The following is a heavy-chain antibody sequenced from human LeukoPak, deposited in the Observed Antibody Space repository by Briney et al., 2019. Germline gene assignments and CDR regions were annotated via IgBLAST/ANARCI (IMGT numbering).Heavy chain of an antibody. J-gene: IGHJ4*02. D-gene: IGHD6-13*01. CDR2: IYCSGST. CDR3: AGGDMGIAAAGFDY. CDR1: GGSISSYY. V-gene: IGHV4-59*01. Sequence: KTSETLSLTCTVSGGSISSYYWSWIRQPPGKGLEWIGYIYCSGSTNYNPSLKSRVTISVDTSKNQFSLKLSSVTAADTAVYYCAGGDMGIAAAGFDYWGQGTLVTVSS.